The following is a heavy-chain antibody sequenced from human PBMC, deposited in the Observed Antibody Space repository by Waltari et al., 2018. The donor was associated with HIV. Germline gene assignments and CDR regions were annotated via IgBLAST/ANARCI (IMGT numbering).Heavy chain of an antibody. V-gene: IGHV1-8*01. CDR1: GYTFTSYD. CDR2: MNPNSGNT. CDR3: ARGPYYYGSGSYWFDP. D-gene: IGHD3-10*01. J-gene: IGHJ5*02. Sequence: QVQLVQSGSEVKKPGASVKVSCKASGYTFTSYDINWVRQATGQGLEWMGWMNPNSGNTGYAQKFQGRVTMTRNTSISTAYMELSSLRSEDTAVYYCARGPYYYGSGSYWFDPWGQGTLVTVSS.